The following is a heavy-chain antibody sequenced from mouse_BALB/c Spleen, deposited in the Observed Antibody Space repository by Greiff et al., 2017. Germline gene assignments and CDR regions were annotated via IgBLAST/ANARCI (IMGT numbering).Heavy chain of an antibody. CDR2: ISYSGST. D-gene: IGHD3-1*01. CDR3: ARYGKGLSYFDY. V-gene: IGHV3-8*02. CDR1: GDSITSGY. J-gene: IGHJ2*01. Sequence: EVKLQESGPSLVLPSQTLSLTCSVTGDSITSGYWNWIRKFPGNKLEYMGYISYSGSTYYNPSLKSRISITRDTSKNQYYLQLNSVTTEDTATYYRARYGKGLSYFDYWGQGTTLTVSS.